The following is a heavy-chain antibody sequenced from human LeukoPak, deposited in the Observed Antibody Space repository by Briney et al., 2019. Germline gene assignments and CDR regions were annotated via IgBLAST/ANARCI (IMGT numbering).Heavy chain of an antibody. CDR1: GYTFTSYG. Sequence: ASVKVSCKASGYTFTSYGISWVRQAPGQGLEWMGWISAYNGNTNYAQKLQGRVTMTTDTSTSTAYMELRSLRSDDTAVYYCARDRPYYGSGSYQYYYYGMDVWGQGTTVTVSS. CDR2: ISAYNGNT. V-gene: IGHV1-18*01. D-gene: IGHD3-10*01. CDR3: ARDRPYYGSGSYQYYYYGMDV. J-gene: IGHJ6*02.